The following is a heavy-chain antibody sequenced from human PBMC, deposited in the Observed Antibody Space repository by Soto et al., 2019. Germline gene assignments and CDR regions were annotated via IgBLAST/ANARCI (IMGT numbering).Heavy chain of an antibody. CDR3: ARTYNWNSGWFGP. CDR2: IYYTGHT. D-gene: IGHD1-7*01. Sequence: SETLSLTCTVSGGSISSYYWSWIRQPPGKGLEWIGYIYYTGHTNYNPALKSRVTISLDTSENQFSLKLSSVTAADTAVYFCARTYNWNSGWFGPWGQGTRVTVSS. CDR1: GGSISSYY. J-gene: IGHJ5*02. V-gene: IGHV4-59*08.